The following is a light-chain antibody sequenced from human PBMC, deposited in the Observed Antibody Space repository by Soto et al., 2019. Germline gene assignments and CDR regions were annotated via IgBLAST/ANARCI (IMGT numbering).Light chain of an antibody. V-gene: IGKV3-11*01. J-gene: IGKJ5*01. CDR1: QSVSSY. CDR2: DAS. CDR3: QQRSNWPT. Sequence: EIVLTQSPATLSLSPGERPTLSCRASQSVSSYLAWYQQKPGQAPRLLIYDASNTATGIPARSGGSWSRKVFIITISSLEPEYAAFYYYQQRSNWPTFGQGTRLE.